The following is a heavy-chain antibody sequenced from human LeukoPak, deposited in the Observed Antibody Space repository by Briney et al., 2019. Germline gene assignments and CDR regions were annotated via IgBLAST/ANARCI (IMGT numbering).Heavy chain of an antibody. CDR2: IWYDGSNK. V-gene: IGHV3-33*01. D-gene: IGHD4-17*01. Sequence: GGSLRLSCAASGCSFSSYGMQWVRQAPGKGLEWVAVIWYDGSNKYYADSVKGRFTISRDNSKNTLYLQMNSRRAEDTAVYYCARCDNYGDCLLGMDVWGQGTTVTVSS. CDR3: ARCDNYGDCLLGMDV. CDR1: GCSFSSYG. J-gene: IGHJ6*02.